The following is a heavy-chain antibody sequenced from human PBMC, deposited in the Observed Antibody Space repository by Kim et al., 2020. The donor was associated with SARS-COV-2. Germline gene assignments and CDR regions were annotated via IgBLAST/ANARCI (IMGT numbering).Heavy chain of an antibody. J-gene: IGHJ5*02. CDR2: ISTTSTYT. V-gene: IGHV3-11*05. D-gene: IGHD3-16*01. CDR3: ARVTPGGSNSWYAD. Sequence: GGSLRLSCAASGFTFSDYYMSWIRQAPGKGLEWLSYISTTSTYTNYADSVKGRFTISRDNTKDSLYLQMNSLRVEDTALYYCARVTPGGSNSWYADWGQGTLVTVSS. CDR1: GFTFSDYY.